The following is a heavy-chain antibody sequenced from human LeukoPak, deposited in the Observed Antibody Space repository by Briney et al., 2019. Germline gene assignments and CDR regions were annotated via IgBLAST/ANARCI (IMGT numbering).Heavy chain of an antibody. CDR1: GFTFSSYA. V-gene: IGHV3-30*04. Sequence: GGSLRLSRAASGFTFSSYAMHWVRQAPGKGLEWVAVISYDGSNKYYADSVKGRFTISRDNSKNTLYLQMNSLRAEDTAVYYCARPYCSGGSCRGGMDVWGKGTTVTVSS. CDR2: ISYDGSNK. J-gene: IGHJ6*04. CDR3: ARPYCSGGSCRGGMDV. D-gene: IGHD2-15*01.